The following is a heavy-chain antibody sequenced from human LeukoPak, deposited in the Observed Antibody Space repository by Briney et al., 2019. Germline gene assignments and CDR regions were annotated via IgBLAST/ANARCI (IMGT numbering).Heavy chain of an antibody. CDR2: IKSDGSST. CDR3: ARGDPTVTTTGSGGLDI. V-gene: IGHV3-74*01. CDR1: GFTFRSYW. D-gene: IGHD4-17*01. Sequence: PGGSLRLSCAASGFTFRSYWMHWVRLPPGKGLVWVSRIKSDGSSTSYADFVKGRFTISRDNAKNTLYLQMNSLRAGDTAVYYCARGDPTVTTTGSGGLDIWGQGTMVTVSS. J-gene: IGHJ3*02.